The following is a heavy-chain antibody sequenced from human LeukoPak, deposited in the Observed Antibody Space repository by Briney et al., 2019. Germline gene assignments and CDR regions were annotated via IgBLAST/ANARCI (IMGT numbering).Heavy chain of an antibody. CDR2: IYYSGST. CDR1: GGSISSYY. Sequence: SETLSLTCTVSGGSISSYYWSWIRQPPGKGLEWIGYIYYSGSTNYNPSLKSRVTISVDTSKNQFSLKLSSVTAADTAVYYCAREDDYYDSSGYRQSWFDPWGQGTLVTVSS. V-gene: IGHV4-59*01. D-gene: IGHD3-22*01. J-gene: IGHJ5*02. CDR3: AREDDYYDSSGYRQSWFDP.